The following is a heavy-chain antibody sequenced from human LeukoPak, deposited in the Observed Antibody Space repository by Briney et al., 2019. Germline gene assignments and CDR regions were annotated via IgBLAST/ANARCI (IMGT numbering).Heavy chain of an antibody. V-gene: IGHV4-59*01. J-gene: IGHJ4*02. Sequence: SETLSLTCTVSGGSISSYYWSWIRQPPGKGLEWIGYIYYSGSTNYNPSLKSRVTLSVDTSKNQFSLKLSSVTAADTAVYYCAREDSSGCLDYWGQGTLVTVSS. D-gene: IGHD6-19*01. CDR2: IYYSGST. CDR1: GGSISSYY. CDR3: AREDSSGCLDY.